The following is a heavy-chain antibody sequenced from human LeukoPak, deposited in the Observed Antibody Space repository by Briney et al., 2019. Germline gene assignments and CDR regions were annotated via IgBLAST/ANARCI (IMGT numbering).Heavy chain of an antibody. V-gene: IGHV1-46*01. J-gene: IGHJ5*02. D-gene: IGHD4-17*01. Sequence: ASVKVSCKASGYTFTNFYMHWARQAPGQGLEWMGVINPSGGSTSYAPKFQGRVTMTRDTSTSTVYMELSSLRSEDTAVYYCARDDNGDNWFDPWGQGTLVTVSS. CDR1: GYTFTNFY. CDR3: ARDDNGDNWFDP. CDR2: INPSGGST.